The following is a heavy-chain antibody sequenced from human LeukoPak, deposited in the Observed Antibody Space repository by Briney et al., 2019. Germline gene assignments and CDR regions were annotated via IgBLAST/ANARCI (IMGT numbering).Heavy chain of an antibody. Sequence: PGGSLRLSCAASGFTFSSYWMSWVRQAPGKGLEWVANIKQDGSEKYYVDSVKGRFTISRDNAKNSLYLQMNSLRVEDTAVYYCTTLYGGSLDYWGQGTLVTVSS. CDR3: TTLYGGSLDY. D-gene: IGHD5-12*01. J-gene: IGHJ4*02. CDR1: GFTFSSYW. CDR2: IKQDGSEK. V-gene: IGHV3-7*01.